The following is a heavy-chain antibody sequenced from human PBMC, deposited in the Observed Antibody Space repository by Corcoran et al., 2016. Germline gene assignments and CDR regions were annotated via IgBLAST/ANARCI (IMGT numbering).Heavy chain of an antibody. V-gene: IGHV4-34*01. D-gene: IGHD6-13*01. CDR2: INHIGST. J-gene: IGHJ2*01. Sequence: QVQLQQWGAGLLKPSETLSLTCAVSGGSFSGYYWTWIRQTPGKGLEYIGVINHIGSTDYNTSLKSRVTISGDTSKNQFSLKLSSVTAADTAVYYCARGLRGSRWGYWYSDLWGRGTLVTVSS. CDR1: GGSFSGYY. CDR3: ARGLRGSRWGYWYSDL.